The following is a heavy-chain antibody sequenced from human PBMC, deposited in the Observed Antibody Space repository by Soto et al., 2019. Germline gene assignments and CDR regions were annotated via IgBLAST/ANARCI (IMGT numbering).Heavy chain of an antibody. V-gene: IGHV1-18*01. D-gene: IGHD2-2*01. Sequence: QVPLVQSGAEVKEPGASVKVSCKASGYTFTTYGISWVRQAPGHGLEWMGWISPYNDNTKYAQEVQGRVTMTTDTSTTTAYMELTSLRSDDTALYYCAREYCSRTSCYFPDYWGQGTLVTVSS. J-gene: IGHJ4*02. CDR3: AREYCSRTSCYFPDY. CDR2: ISPYNDNT. CDR1: GYTFTTYG.